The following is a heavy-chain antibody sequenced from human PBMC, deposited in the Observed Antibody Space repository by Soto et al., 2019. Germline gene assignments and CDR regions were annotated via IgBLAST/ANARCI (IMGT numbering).Heavy chain of an antibody. CDR3: ARHFVAVVIKGWGY. J-gene: IGHJ4*02. D-gene: IGHD3-10*01. CDR2: TYYNGNA. Sequence: SETLSLTCIVSGDSSSGYYWDWLRQPPGKGLEWIGTTYYNGNAYYNPSLKSRVSMSVDTSKNQFSLKLVSVTAADTAVYYCARHFVAVVIKGWGYWGQGTLVTVSS. V-gene: IGHV4-39*01. CDR1: GDSSSGYY.